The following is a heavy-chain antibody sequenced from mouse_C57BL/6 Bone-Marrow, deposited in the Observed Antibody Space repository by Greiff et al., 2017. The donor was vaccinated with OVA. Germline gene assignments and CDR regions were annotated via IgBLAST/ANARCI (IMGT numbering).Heavy chain of an antibody. Sequence: EVKLQESGGGLVQPGGSLSLSCAASGFTFTDYYMSWVRQPPGKALEWLGFIRNKANGYTTEYSASVKGRFTISRDNSQSILYLQMNALRAEDSATYYCARNLRGGFAYWGQGTLVTVSA. J-gene: IGHJ3*01. V-gene: IGHV7-3*01. CDR2: IRNKANGYTT. CDR3: ARNLRGGFAY. CDR1: GFTFTDYY.